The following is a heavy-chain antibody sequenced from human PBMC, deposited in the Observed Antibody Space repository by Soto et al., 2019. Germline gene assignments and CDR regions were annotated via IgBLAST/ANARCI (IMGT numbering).Heavy chain of an antibody. Sequence: SETLSLTCTVSGGSISSGDYYWSWIRQPPGKGLEWIGYIYYSGSTYYNPSLKSRVTISVDTSKNQFSLKLSSVTAADTAVYYCASGYCSGGSCSYFDYWGQGTLVTVSS. CDR2: IYYSGST. J-gene: IGHJ4*02. V-gene: IGHV4-30-4*01. CDR1: GGSISSGDYY. CDR3: ASGYCSGGSCSYFDY. D-gene: IGHD2-15*01.